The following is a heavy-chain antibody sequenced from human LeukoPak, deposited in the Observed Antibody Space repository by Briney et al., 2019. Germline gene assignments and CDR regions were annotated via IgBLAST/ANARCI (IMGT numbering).Heavy chain of an antibody. CDR1: GFTFSTYA. J-gene: IGHJ4*02. D-gene: IGHD5-18*01. Sequence: GGSLRLSCAASGFTFSTYAMNWVRQAPGKGLEWVSAISGSGVSISYADSVKGRFTISRDNSKNTLYLQMNSLRAEDTAIYYCAKAHTQLSDFDYWGQGTLVTVSS. V-gene: IGHV3-23*01. CDR3: AKAHTQLSDFDY. CDR2: ISGSGVSI.